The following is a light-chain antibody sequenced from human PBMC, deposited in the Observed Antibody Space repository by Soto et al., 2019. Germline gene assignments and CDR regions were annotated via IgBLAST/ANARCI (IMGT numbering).Light chain of an antibody. CDR2: TAS. Sequence: IQMTQSPSSLSASVGDRVTITCRASQSISRNLNWYQQKPGKAPELLIYTASNLQSGVPSRFGGGGSGTEFTLTINSLQPEDFATYYCQQLNSYPRTFGQGTKLDIK. CDR3: QQLNSYPRT. V-gene: IGKV1-9*01. CDR1: QSISRN. J-gene: IGKJ1*01.